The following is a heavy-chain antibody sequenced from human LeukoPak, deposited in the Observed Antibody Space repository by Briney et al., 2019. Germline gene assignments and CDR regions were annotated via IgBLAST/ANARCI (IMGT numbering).Heavy chain of an antibody. CDR1: GFTFSTYW. J-gene: IGHJ6*02. CDR2: IKQDGTDQ. CDR3: ARVGYYYYYAMDV. V-gene: IGHV3-7*04. Sequence: PGGSLRLSCAASGFTFSTYWMSWVRQTPGEGLQWVANIKQDGTDQYYLGSVKGRFTISRANAKNSLSLQMYSLRAEDTGVYYCARVGYYYYYAMDVWGQGTTVTVSS.